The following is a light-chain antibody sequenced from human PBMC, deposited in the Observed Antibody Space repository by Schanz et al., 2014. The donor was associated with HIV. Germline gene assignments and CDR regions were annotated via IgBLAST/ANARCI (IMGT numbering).Light chain of an antibody. CDR3: AAWDVNLNGPV. J-gene: IGLJ2*01. V-gene: IGLV2-8*01. CDR1: SNDIGAYRY. CDR2: EVT. Sequence: QSALTQPPSASGSPGQSVTISCTGTSNDIGAYRYVSWYQHHPGRAPRLLIYEVTKRPSGVPDRFSGSKSGTSASLAISGLQSEDEADYYCAAWDVNLNGPVFGGGTKLTVL.